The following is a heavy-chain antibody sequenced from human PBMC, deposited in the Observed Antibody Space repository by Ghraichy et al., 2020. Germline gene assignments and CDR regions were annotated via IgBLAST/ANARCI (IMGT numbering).Heavy chain of an antibody. D-gene: IGHD6-19*01. J-gene: IGHJ4*02. CDR3: ARAQSGYSSGAFDY. CDR2: ISSSSYI. Sequence: GGSLRLSCAASGFSFSYYNMNWVRQAPGKGLEWVSFISSSSYIYYADSVKGRFTISRDNAKNSLYLQMNSLRADDTAVYYCARAQSGYSSGAFDYWGQGTLVTVSS. V-gene: IGHV3-69-1*01. CDR1: GFSFSYYN.